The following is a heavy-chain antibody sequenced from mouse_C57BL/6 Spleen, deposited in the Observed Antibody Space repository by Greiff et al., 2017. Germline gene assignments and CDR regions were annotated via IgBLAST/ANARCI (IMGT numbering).Heavy chain of an antibody. V-gene: IGHV1-20*01. CDR2: INPYNGDT. D-gene: IGHD1-1*01. CDR1: GYSFTGYF. Sequence: VQLQQSGPELVKPGASVKISCKASGYSFTGYFMNWVMQSHGKSLEWIGRINPYNGDTFYNQKFKGKATLTVDKSSSTAHMELRSLTSEDSAVYYCAKGDYYGSSYDYAMDYWGQGTSVTVSS. J-gene: IGHJ4*01. CDR3: AKGDYYGSSYDYAMDY.